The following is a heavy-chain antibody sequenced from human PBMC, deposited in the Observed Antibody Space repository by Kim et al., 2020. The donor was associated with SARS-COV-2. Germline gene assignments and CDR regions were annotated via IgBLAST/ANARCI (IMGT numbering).Heavy chain of an antibody. CDR3: ARDRRTQGYYYGSGSSFDY. CDR1: GYTFTSYG. Sequence: ASVMVSCKASGYTFTSYGISWVRQAPGQGLEWMGWISAYNGNTNYAQKLQGRVTMTTDTSTSTAYMELRSLRSDDTAVYYCARDRRTQGYYYGSGSSFDYWGQGTLVTVSS. J-gene: IGHJ4*02. D-gene: IGHD3-10*01. CDR2: ISAYNGNT. V-gene: IGHV1-18*01.